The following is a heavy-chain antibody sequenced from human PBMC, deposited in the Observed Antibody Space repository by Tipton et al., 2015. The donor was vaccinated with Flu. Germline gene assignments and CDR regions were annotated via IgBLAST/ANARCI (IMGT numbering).Heavy chain of an antibody. V-gene: IGHV3-7*03. J-gene: IGHJ4*02. Sequence: GSLRLSCVASGFDFSDYWMTWVRQAPGKGLEWVANIKEDGRETYYADSVKGRFTISRDNAKRSLFLQINSLRAEDTAFYYCARGGWASNSNNLLDYWGQGTLVTVSS. CDR2: IKEDGRET. CDR3: ARGGWASNSNNLLDY. CDR1: GFDFSDYW. D-gene: IGHD1/OR15-1a*01.